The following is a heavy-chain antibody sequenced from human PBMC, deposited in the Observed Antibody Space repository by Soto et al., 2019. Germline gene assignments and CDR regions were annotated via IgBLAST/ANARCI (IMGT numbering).Heavy chain of an antibody. CDR1: GFTFSNAW. Sequence: GGSLRLSCAASGFTFSNAWMSWVRQAPGKGLQWVGRIKSKTDGGTTDYAAPVKGRFTISRDDSKNTLYLQMNSLKTEDTAVYYCTTDRSDIVVVPAANYYWGQGTLVTVSS. CDR2: IKSKTDGGTT. D-gene: IGHD2-2*01. CDR3: TTDRSDIVVVPAANYY. V-gene: IGHV3-15*01. J-gene: IGHJ4*02.